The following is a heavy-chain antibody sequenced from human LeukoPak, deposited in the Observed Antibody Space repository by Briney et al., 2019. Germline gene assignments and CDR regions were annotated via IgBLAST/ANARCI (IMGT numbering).Heavy chain of an antibody. V-gene: IGHV3-53*01. J-gene: IGHJ3*02. CDR1: GFTVSSNY. CDR2: IYSGGST. Sequence: PGGSLRLSCAASGFTVSSNYMGWVRQAPGKGLEWVSVIYSGGSTYYADSVKGRFTISRDNSKNTLYLQMNSLRAEDTAVYYCARARRGAFDIWGQGTMVTVSS. CDR3: ARARRGAFDI.